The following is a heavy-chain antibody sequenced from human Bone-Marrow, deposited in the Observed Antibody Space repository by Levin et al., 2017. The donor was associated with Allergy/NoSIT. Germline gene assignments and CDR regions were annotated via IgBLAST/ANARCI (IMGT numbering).Heavy chain of an antibody. V-gene: IGHV3-74*03. D-gene: IGHD4-23*01. CDR1: GFPFNSYW. CDR3: ARESAYGGDYFDY. J-gene: IGHJ4*01. CDR2: INTDGSST. Sequence: PGGSLRLSCAASGFPFNSYWMHWVRQAPGKGLEWVSRINTDGSSTTYADSLKDRFTISRDSGKNTVYLQMKSLRAGDTAIYYCARESAYGGDYFDYWGHGTQVTVSS.